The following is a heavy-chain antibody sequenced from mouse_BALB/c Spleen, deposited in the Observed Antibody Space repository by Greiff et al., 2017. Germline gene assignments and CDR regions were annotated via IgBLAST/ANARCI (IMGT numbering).Heavy chain of an antibody. CDR3: AREFSFAY. Sequence: EVNVVESGGGLVQPGGSRKLSCAASGFTFSSFGMHWVRQAPEKGLEWVAYISSGSSTIYYADTVKGRFTISRDNPKNTLFLQMTSLRSEDTAMYYCAREFSFAYWGQGTLVTVSA. J-gene: IGHJ3*01. CDR2: ISSGSSTI. V-gene: IGHV5-17*02. CDR1: GFTFSSFG.